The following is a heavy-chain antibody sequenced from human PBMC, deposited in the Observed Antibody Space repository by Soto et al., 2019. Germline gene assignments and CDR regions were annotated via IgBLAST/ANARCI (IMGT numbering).Heavy chain of an antibody. CDR2: MSGSGGNA. V-gene: IGHV3-23*01. J-gene: IGHJ6*02. Sequence: EVQLLESGGGLVQPGGSLRLSCAASGFTFISYAMSCVRQAPGKGLEWVSSMSGSGGNAYYADSVKGRFSISRDNSNNTLRLQMNSLRADDTAVYYCAKDGASGSYPPYYYFGMDVWGQGTTVTVSS. CDR3: AKDGASGSYPPYYYFGMDV. D-gene: IGHD1-26*01. CDR1: GFTFISYA.